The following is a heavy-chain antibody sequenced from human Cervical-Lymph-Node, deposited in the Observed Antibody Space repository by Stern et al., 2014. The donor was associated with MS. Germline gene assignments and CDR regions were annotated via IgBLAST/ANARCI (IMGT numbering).Heavy chain of an antibody. J-gene: IGHJ6*02. CDR1: GFTFSTNA. CDR2: ISYDGRDK. D-gene: IGHD5-12*01. V-gene: IGHV3-30*14. CDR3: AREGPYDDRSTYSYFGVDV. Sequence: VQLVESGGGVVQPGTSLRLSCAASGFTFSTNAMHWVRQAPGKGLEWVAVISYDGRDKNYADSVKGRFTISRDNSQNTLFLQVNGLRGEDTALYYCAREGPYDDRSTYSYFGVDVWGQGTTVTVSS.